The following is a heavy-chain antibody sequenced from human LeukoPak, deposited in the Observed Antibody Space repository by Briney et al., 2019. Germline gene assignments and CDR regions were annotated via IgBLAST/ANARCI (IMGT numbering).Heavy chain of an antibody. CDR1: GGTFSSYA. V-gene: IGHV1-69*13. CDR2: IIPIFGTA. CDR3: ARVWGGYYYDSSGSLPGGVYFDY. J-gene: IGHJ4*02. D-gene: IGHD3-22*01. Sequence: SVKVSCKASGGTFSSYAISWVRQAPGQGLEWMGGIIPIFGTANYAQKFQGRVTITADESTSTAYMELSSLRSEDTAVYYCARVWGGYYYDSSGSLPGGVYFDYWGQGTLVTVSS.